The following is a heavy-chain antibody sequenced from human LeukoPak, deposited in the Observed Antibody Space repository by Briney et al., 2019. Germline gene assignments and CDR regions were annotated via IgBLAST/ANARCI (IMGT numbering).Heavy chain of an antibody. CDR3: ARGRRRCSGGSCYPNWYFDL. D-gene: IGHD2-15*01. Sequence: ASVTVSCKASGYTFTSYDINWVRQATGQGLEWMGWMNPNSGNTGYAQKFQGRVTMTRNTSISTAYMELSSLRSEDTAVYYCARGRRRCSGGSCYPNWYFDLWGRGTLVTVSS. CDR1: GYTFTSYD. CDR2: MNPNSGNT. V-gene: IGHV1-8*01. J-gene: IGHJ2*01.